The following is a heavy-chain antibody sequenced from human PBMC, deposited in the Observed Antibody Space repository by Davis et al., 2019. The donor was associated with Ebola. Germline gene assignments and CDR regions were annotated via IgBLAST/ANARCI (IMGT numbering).Heavy chain of an antibody. CDR1: GGSISSYY. V-gene: IGHV4-59*08. J-gene: IGHJ5*02. CDR3: ARRDYYGSGSYSGWFDP. D-gene: IGHD3-10*01. CDR2: IYYSGST. Sequence: PSETLSLTCTVSGGSISSYYWSWIRQPPGKGLEWIGYIYYSGSTNYNPSLKSRVTISVDTSKNQFSLKLSSVTAADTAVYYCARRDYYGSGSYSGWFDPWGQGTLVTVSS.